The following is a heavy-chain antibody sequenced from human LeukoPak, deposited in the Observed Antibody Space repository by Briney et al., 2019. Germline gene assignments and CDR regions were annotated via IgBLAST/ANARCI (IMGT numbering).Heavy chain of an antibody. V-gene: IGHV3-11*01. J-gene: IGHJ5*02. CDR1: GFTFSDYY. CDR3: AREVISGLNWFDP. D-gene: IGHD2/OR15-2a*01. CDR2: ISSSGSTI. Sequence: PGGSLRLSCAASGFTFSDYYMSWIRQAPGKGLEWVSYISSSGSTIYYADSVEGRFTISRDNAKNSLYLQMNSLRAEDTAVYYCAREVISGLNWFDPWGQGTLVTVSS.